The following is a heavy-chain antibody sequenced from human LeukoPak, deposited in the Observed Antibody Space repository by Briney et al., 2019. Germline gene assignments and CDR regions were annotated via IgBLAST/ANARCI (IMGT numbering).Heavy chain of an antibody. Sequence: PSGTLSLTCAASGGSIGINNWWSWVRPSPGKGLEWIGEIYYNGNTNYNSSLKSRVTISVDRSKSQFSLRLSSVTAADTGTYYCAKVRVTPYIAFDQWGQGTLVTVSS. J-gene: IGHJ4*02. CDR2: IYYNGNT. CDR3: AKVRVTPYIAFDQ. V-gene: IGHV4-4*02. D-gene: IGHD2-21*02. CDR1: GGSIGINNW.